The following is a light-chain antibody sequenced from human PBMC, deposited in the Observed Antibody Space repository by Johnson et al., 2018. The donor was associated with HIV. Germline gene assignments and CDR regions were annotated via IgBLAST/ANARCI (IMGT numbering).Light chain of an antibody. Sequence: QSVLTQPPSVSAAPGQKVTISCSGSSSNIGRNYVSWYQQLPGTAPKLLIFDNNKRPSGIPDRFSGSKSGTSATLAITGLQTGDEADYYCGTWDSSLTLYVFGTGTKVTVL. CDR3: GTWDSSLTLYV. CDR1: SSNIGRNY. V-gene: IGLV1-51*01. CDR2: DNN. J-gene: IGLJ1*01.